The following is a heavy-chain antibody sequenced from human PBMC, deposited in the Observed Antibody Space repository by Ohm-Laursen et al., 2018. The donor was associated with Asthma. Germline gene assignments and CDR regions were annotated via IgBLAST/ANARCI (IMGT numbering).Heavy chain of an antibody. CDR3: AREWGGMDV. J-gene: IGHJ6*02. D-gene: IGHD1-26*01. CDR1: GYTFSRYS. Sequence: GSLRLSCAASGYTFSRYSIHWVRQIPGKGLEWVASISTASTFIYYADSVKGRFTISRDNAKHSLYLQMTSLRAEDTAVYYCAREWGGMDVWGLGATVTVSS. V-gene: IGHV3-21*01. CDR2: ISTASTFI.